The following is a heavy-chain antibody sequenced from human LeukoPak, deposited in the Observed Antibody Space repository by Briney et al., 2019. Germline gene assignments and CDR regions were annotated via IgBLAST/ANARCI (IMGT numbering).Heavy chain of an antibody. D-gene: IGHD2-21*02. V-gene: IGHV3-49*03. J-gene: IGHJ4*02. CDR2: IRSKAYGGTT. CDR1: GFTFGDYA. CDR3: THCGGDCYSGY. Sequence: GGSLRLSCTASGFTFGDYAMSWFRQAPGKGLEWVGFIRSKAYGGTTEYAASVKGRFTISRDDSKSIAYLQMSSLKTEDTAVYYCTHCGGDCYSGYWGQGTLVTVSS.